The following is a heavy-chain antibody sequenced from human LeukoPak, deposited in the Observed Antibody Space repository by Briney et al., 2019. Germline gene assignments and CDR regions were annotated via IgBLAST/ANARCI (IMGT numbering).Heavy chain of an antibody. Sequence: GGSLRLSCAASGCTLSSNYMSWVRQAPGKGLEWVSLLDSGGSAFYADSMKGRFTISRDNSKNTLYLQMNSLRAEDTAVYYCATGRIQLWYAYWGHGTLVTVSS. CDR1: GCTLSSNY. CDR3: ATGRIQLWYAY. CDR2: LDSGGSA. V-gene: IGHV3-53*01. D-gene: IGHD5-18*01. J-gene: IGHJ4*01.